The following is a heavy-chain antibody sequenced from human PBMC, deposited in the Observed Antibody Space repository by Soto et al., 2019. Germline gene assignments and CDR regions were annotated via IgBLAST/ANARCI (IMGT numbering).Heavy chain of an antibody. Sequence: QPGGSLRLSCVASGFSFGRYWMSWVRQAPGEGLEWVANIKQDGSEKNYVDSMKGRFTIYRDNAKNSVYLQMNSLRAEDTAVYYCARRSYSGAGDCWGQGTLVTVSS. V-gene: IGHV3-7*01. J-gene: IGHJ4*02. D-gene: IGHD2-15*01. CDR3: ARRSYSGAGDC. CDR1: GFSFGRYW. CDR2: IKQDGSEK.